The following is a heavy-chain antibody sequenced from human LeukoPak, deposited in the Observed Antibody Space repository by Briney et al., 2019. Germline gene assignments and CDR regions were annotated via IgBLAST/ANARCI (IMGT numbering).Heavy chain of an antibody. J-gene: IGHJ4*02. Sequence: GGSLRLSCAASGFTFSNYAIHWVRQAPGKGLESVSAIKSTGDITYYADSVKGRFTISRDNSKNTVYPQMGSLRAEDMAVYYCARVRIAVAAPYFDYWGQGTLVIVAS. V-gene: IGHV3-64*02. CDR1: GFTFSNYA. CDR3: ARVRIAVAAPYFDY. CDR2: IKSTGDIT. D-gene: IGHD6-13*01.